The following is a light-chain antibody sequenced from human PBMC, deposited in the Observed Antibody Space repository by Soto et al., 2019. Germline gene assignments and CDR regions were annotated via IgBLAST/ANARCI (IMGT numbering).Light chain of an antibody. V-gene: IGKV1-5*01. CDR2: DAS. J-gene: IGKJ2*01. Sequence: DIQITQSPSTLSASVGDRVTITCLASQSISSWLAWYQQKPGKAPKLLIYDASSLESGVPSRFSGSGSGTEFTLTISSLQPDDFATYYCQQYNSYSMYTFGQGTKVDIX. CDR1: QSISSW. CDR3: QQYNSYSMYT.